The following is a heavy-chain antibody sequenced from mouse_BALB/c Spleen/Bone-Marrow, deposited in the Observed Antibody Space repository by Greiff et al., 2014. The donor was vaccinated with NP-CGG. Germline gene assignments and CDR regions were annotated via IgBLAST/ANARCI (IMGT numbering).Heavy chain of an antibody. J-gene: IGHJ2*01. CDR3: ARAGWLLRFYY. CDR1: GYIFTSYV. D-gene: IGHD2-3*01. CDR2: INPYNDVT. Sequence: EVKLVESGPELVKPGTSVKMSCKASGYIFTSYVMDWVKQKPGQGLEWIGYINPYNDVTNYNEKFKGKATLTSDKSSSTAYMEVSRLTSEDSAVYCSARAGWLLRFYYWGQGTTLTFSS. V-gene: IGHV1-14*01.